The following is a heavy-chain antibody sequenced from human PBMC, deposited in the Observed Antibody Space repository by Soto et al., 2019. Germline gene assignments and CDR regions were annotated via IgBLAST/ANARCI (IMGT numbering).Heavy chain of an antibody. CDR3: ARHVSYYDSSGYFPGPFDY. V-gene: IGHV5-10-1*01. CDR1: GYSFTSYW. Sequence: ESLKISCQGSGYSFTSYWISWVRQIPGKGLEWMGRIDPSDSYTNYSPSFQGHVTISADKSISTAYLQWSSLKASDTAMYYCARHVSYYDSSGYFPGPFDYWGQGTLVTVSS. D-gene: IGHD3-22*01. CDR2: IDPSDSYT. J-gene: IGHJ4*02.